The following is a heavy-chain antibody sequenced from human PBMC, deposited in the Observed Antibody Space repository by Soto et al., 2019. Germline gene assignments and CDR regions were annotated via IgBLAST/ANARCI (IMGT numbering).Heavy chain of an antibody. D-gene: IGHD3-9*01. CDR3: ARGRPYYDILTGYCNFDY. CDR1: GFTFKNYN. Sequence: GGSLRLSCAASGFTFKNYNMNWVRQVPGKGLEWVSHISIGGRTIDYADSVKGRFTISRDDSKNTVYLQMNSLGDEDTAVYYCARGRPYYDILTGYCNFDYWGQGTLVTVSS. J-gene: IGHJ4*02. V-gene: IGHV3-48*02. CDR2: ISIGGRTI.